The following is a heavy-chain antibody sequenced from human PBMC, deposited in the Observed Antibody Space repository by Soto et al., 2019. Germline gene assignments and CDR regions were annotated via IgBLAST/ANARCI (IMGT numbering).Heavy chain of an antibody. D-gene: IGHD4-17*01. CDR2: INLRGGTT. Sequence: QVQLVQSGPEVRKPGASVRLSCATSGYNFNQYYIHWVRQAPGQGLGWMGIINLRGGTTEYAHKFRGSVTVTGDTSTRTAYMELSSLRSEDTAVYFCARGPDDSDVPRWDHWGQGTLITVSS. J-gene: IGHJ4*02. V-gene: IGHV1-46*02. CDR3: ARGPDDSDVPRWDH. CDR1: GYNFNQYY.